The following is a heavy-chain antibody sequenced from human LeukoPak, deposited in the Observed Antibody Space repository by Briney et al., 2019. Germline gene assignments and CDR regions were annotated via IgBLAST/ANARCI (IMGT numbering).Heavy chain of an antibody. CDR1: GFTFSDYY. CDR2: ISSSGSTI. CDR3: ARDPYYYDSSGLT. V-gene: IGHV3-11*01. D-gene: IGHD3-22*01. J-gene: IGHJ5*02. Sequence: GGSLRLSCAASGFTFSDYYMSWIRRAPGKGLEWVSYISSSGSTIYYADSVKGRFTISRDNAKNSLYLQMNSLRAEDTAVYYCARDPYYYDSSGLTWGQGTLVTVSS.